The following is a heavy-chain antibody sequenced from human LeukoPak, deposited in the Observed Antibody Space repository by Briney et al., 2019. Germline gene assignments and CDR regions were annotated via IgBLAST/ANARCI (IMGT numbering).Heavy chain of an antibody. V-gene: IGHV1-3*01. CDR2: INAGNGNT. CDR1: GYTFTSYA. CDR3: ARGEWGNYYYGMDV. J-gene: IGHJ6*02. Sequence: GASVKVSCKASGYTFTSYAMHWVRKAPGQRLEWMGWINAGNGNTKYSQKFQGGVTITRDTSASTAYMELSSLRSEDTAVYYCARGEWGNYYYGMDVWGQGTTVTVSS. D-gene: IGHD7-27*01.